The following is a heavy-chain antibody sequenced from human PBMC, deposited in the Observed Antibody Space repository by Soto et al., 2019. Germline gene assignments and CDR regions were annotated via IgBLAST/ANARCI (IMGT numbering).Heavy chain of an antibody. J-gene: IGHJ4*02. CDR3: ARVYSGSYSDY. Sequence: QVQLQESGPGLVKPSGTLSLTCAVSGGSIRSNNWWSWVRQPPGKGLEWIGEIFQSGSTHYNPSLKTRVTISVDKSKNQCSLKLSSVTAADTAVYYCARVYSGSYSDYWGQGTLVTVSS. V-gene: IGHV4-4*02. CDR2: IFQSGST. D-gene: IGHD1-26*01. CDR1: GGSIRSNNW.